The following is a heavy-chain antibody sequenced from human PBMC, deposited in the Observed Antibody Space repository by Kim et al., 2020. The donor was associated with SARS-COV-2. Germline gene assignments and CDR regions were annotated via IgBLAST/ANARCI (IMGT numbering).Heavy chain of an antibody. V-gene: IGHV3-9*01. D-gene: IGHD4-17*01. Sequence: GGSLRLSCVASGFTFGDYAMHWVRQPPGKGLEWVSGISWNGGSRGYADSVKGRFTISRDNAKNSLYLQMNSLTTEDTAFYYCAKKAGYGDFLWYFDLWGR. CDR3: AKKAGYGDFLWYFDL. CDR2: ISWNGGSR. J-gene: IGHJ2*01. CDR1: GFTFGDYA.